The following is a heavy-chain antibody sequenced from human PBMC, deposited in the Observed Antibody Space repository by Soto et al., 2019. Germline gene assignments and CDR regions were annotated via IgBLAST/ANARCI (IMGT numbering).Heavy chain of an antibody. Sequence: GASVKVSCKASGYTFTGYYMHWVRQAPGQGLEWMGWIIPNSGGTNYAQKFQGWVTMTRDTSISTAYMELSRLRSDDTAVYYCARGISSEDYYYYMDVWGKGTTVTVSS. CDR1: GYTFTGYY. D-gene: IGHD3-10*01. CDR3: ARGISSEDYYYYMDV. J-gene: IGHJ6*03. CDR2: IIPNSGGT. V-gene: IGHV1-2*04.